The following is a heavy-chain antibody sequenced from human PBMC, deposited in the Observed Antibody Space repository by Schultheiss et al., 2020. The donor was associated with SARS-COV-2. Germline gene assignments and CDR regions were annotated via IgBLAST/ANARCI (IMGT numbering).Heavy chain of an antibody. CDR2: IYYSGST. CDR1: GGSFSGYY. V-gene: IGHV4-34*01. J-gene: IGHJ4*02. D-gene: IGHD6-6*01. Sequence: SQTLSLTCAVYGGSFSGYYWSWIRQHPGKGLEWIGYIYYSGSTYYNPSLKSRVTISVDTSKNQFSLKLSSVTAADTAVYYCARAGYSSSSRKYYFDYWGQGTLVTVSS. CDR3: ARAGYSSSSRKYYFDY.